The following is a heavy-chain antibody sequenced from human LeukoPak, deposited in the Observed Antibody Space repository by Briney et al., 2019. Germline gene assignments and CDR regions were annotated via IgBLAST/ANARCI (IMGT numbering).Heavy chain of an antibody. Sequence: GGSLRLSCAASGFTFSSYGMHWVRQAPGKGLEWVAVIWYDGSNKYYADSVKGRFTISRDNSKNTLYLQMNSLRAEDTAVYYCARGTDTKPFWSGYWVDVWGQGTTVTVSS. CDR2: IWYDGSNK. V-gene: IGHV3-33*01. CDR1: GFTFSSYG. D-gene: IGHD3-3*01. CDR3: ARGTDTKPFWSGYWVDV. J-gene: IGHJ6*02.